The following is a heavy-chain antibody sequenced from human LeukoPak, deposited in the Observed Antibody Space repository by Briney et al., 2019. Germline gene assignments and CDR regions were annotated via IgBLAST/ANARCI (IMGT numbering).Heavy chain of an antibody. J-gene: IGHJ4*02. CDR2: ISSSSSYI. CDR1: GFTFSSYS. CDR3: ARPRYCSGGSCLG. D-gene: IGHD2-15*01. V-gene: IGHV3-21*01. Sequence: GRSLRLFCAASGFTFSSYSMNWVRQAPGKGLVWVSSISSSSSYIYYADSVKRRFTITRDNAKNSLYLQMNSRRAEDTAVYYCARPRYCSGGSCLGWDQGTLVTVSS.